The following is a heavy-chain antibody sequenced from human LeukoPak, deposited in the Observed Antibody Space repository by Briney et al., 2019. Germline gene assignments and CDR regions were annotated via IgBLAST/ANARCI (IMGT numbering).Heavy chain of an antibody. D-gene: IGHD3-22*01. CDR2: IYYSGST. CDR3: ARDSSYYYDSSGHI. CDR1: GGSISSGDYY. V-gene: IGHV4-31*03. Sequence: PSQTLPLTCTVSGGSISSGDYYWSWIRQHPGKGLEWIGYIYYSGSTYYNPSLKSRITISVDTSKNQFSLKLSSVTAADTAVYYCARDSSYYYDSSGHIWGQVTMVTVSS. J-gene: IGHJ3*02.